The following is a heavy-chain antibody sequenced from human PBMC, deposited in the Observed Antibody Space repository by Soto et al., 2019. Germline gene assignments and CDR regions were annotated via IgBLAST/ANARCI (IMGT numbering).Heavy chain of an antibody. Sequence: EVHLVQSGGGLVQPGGSLKLSCAASGFIFSGSAMHWVRQASGKGLEWVGRIGRKAKNYATEYGASVEGKFTISRDDSKNTAFLLMNSLKSEDTAVYFCVRQWLVCSPLDHWGQGSLVPVSS. CDR2: IGRKAKNYAT. CDR3: VRQWLVCSPLDH. D-gene: IGHD6-19*01. V-gene: IGHV3-73*02. CDR1: GFIFSGSA. J-gene: IGHJ4*02.